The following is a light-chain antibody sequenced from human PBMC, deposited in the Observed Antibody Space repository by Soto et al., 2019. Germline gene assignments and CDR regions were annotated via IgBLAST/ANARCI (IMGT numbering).Light chain of an antibody. J-gene: IGLJ2*01. Sequence: QSALTQPASVSGSPGQSITISCTGTSSDVGSYKYVSWYQQHPGKAPKLMIYDVSNRPSGVSNRFSGSKSGNTASLTISGLQAEDEADYYCSSYTSSSSTLVFGGGTKVTVL. V-gene: IGLV2-14*01. CDR2: DVS. CDR1: SSDVGSYKY. CDR3: SSYTSSSSTLV.